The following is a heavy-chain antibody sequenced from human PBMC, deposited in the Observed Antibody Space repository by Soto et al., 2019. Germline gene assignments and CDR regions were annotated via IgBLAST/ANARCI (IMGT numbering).Heavy chain of an antibody. D-gene: IGHD1-26*01. J-gene: IGHJ4*02. CDR1: GYTFTSYG. V-gene: IGHV1-18*01. Sequence: ASVKVSCKASGYTFTSYGINWVRQAPGQGLEWMGWISAYNGNTHYAQKLQGRVTMTTDTSTSTAYMELRSLRSDDTAVYYCARREIQGPIDSWGQGTLVTVSS. CDR2: ISAYNGNT. CDR3: ARREIQGPIDS.